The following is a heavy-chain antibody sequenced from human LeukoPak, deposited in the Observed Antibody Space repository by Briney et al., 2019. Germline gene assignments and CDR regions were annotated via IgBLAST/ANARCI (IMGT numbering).Heavy chain of an antibody. CDR2: IHNSEST. Sequence: SETLSLTCTVSGGSVSSSSYYWGWIRQPPGKGLEWIGNIHNSESTYYNPSLKSRVTMSVDTSKNQFSLKLSSVTAADTAVYYCARQVTFGYAFAYYFDYWGQGSLVTVSS. CDR1: GGSVSSSSYY. J-gene: IGHJ4*02. D-gene: IGHD5-18*01. V-gene: IGHV4-39*01. CDR3: ARQVTFGYAFAYYFDY.